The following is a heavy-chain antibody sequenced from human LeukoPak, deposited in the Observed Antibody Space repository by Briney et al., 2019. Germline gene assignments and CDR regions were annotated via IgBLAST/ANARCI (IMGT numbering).Heavy chain of an antibody. CDR2: IKSKTDGGTT. D-gene: IGHD3-10*01. CDR1: GFTFSNAW. CDR3: TTHVDGGAFDY. V-gene: IGHV3-15*01. Sequence: GGSLRLSCAASGFTFSNAWMSWVRQAPGKGLEWVGRIKSKTDGGTTDYAAPVKGRFTISRDDSKNTLYLQMNSLKTEDTAVYYRTTHVDGGAFDYWGQGTLVTVSS. J-gene: IGHJ4*02.